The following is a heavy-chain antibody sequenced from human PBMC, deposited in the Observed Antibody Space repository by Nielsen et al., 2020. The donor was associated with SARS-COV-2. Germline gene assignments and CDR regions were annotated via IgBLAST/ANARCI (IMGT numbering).Heavy chain of an antibody. CDR2: TSWNGDTT. J-gene: IGHJ6*02. CDR3: AKDRAPVHYYGMDV. V-gene: IGHV3-20*04. D-gene: IGHD3-10*01. Sequence: GESLKISCEASGLMFDDYGMSWVRQAPGKGLEWVASTSWNGDTTDYADSVKGRFTISRDNAKNSLYLQMNSLRGEDTAFYYCAKDRAPVHYYGMDVWGQGTTVAVSS. CDR1: GLMFDDYG.